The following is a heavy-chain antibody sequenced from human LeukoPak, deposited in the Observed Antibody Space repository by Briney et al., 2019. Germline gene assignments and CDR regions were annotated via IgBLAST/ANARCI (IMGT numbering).Heavy chain of an antibody. V-gene: IGHV3-48*01. CDR2: IISASNTI. CDR1: GFTFSSYS. CDR3: ARDGWFGDYNWFDP. Sequence: PGGSLRLSCAASGFTFSSYSMNWVRQAPGKGLEGVSYIISASNTIYYADSVKGRFTISRDNAKNSLYLQMNSLRAEDTAMYYCARDGWFGDYNWFDPWGQGTLVTVSS. J-gene: IGHJ5*02. D-gene: IGHD3-10*01.